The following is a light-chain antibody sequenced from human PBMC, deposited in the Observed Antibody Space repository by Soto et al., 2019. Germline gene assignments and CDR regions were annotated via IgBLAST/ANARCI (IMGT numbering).Light chain of an antibody. CDR3: CSYVGSSILM. V-gene: IGLV2-23*02. J-gene: IGLJ3*02. CDR2: EVN. CDR1: SSDVGLYNL. Sequence: QSVLTQPASVSGSPGQSITISCTGTSSDVGLYNLVSWYQYLPGKAPKLIIYEVNERPSGISDRFSGSKSGNTASLTISGLQDEDEADYYCCSYVGSSILMFGGGTQLTVL.